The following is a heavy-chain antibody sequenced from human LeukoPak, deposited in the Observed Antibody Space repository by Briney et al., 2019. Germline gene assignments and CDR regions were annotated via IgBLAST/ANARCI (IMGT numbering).Heavy chain of an antibody. D-gene: IGHD3-9*01. Sequence: GASVKVSCKASGYTFTSYYMHWVRQAPGQGLEWMGIINPSGGSTSYAQKFQGRVTMTGDTSTSTVYMELSSLRSEDTAVYYCARSRSLRYFDWLLSYWGQGTLVTVSS. V-gene: IGHV1-46*01. J-gene: IGHJ4*02. CDR2: INPSGGST. CDR1: GYTFTSYY. CDR3: ARSRSLRYFDWLLSY.